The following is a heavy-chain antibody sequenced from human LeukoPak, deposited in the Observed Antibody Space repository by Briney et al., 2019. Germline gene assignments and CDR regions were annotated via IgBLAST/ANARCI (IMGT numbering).Heavy chain of an antibody. CDR2: VYHRGST. CDR3: AKDKNSYGPHYFDY. Sequence: SETLSLTCTVSDYSISNGYYWGWIRQPPGKGLEWIGNVYHRGSTFYNPSLKSRVTISVDTSKNQFSLILRSVTAADTDVYYCAKDKNSYGPHYFDYWGQGNLVTVSS. CDR1: DYSISNGYY. J-gene: IGHJ4*02. D-gene: IGHD3-10*01. V-gene: IGHV4-38-2*02.